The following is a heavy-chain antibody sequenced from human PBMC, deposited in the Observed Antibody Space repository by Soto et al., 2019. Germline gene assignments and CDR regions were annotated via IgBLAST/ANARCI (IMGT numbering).Heavy chain of an antibody. CDR2: INHSGST. D-gene: IGHD3-3*01. CDR1: GGSFSGYY. V-gene: IGHV4-34*01. Sequence: SETLSLTCAVYGGSFSGYYWSWIRQPPGKGLEWIWEINHSGSTNYNPSLKSRVTISGDTSKNQFSLKLSSVTAADTAVYYCARGTLVDFWSGPSGYFDYWGQGTLVTVSS. J-gene: IGHJ4*02. CDR3: ARGTLVDFWSGPSGYFDY.